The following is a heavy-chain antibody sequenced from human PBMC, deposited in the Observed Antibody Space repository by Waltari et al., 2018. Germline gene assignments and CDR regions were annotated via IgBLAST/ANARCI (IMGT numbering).Heavy chain of an antibody. Sequence: QVQLVESGGGVVQPGMSLRLPCPASGFSLGNFGMHWVRQAPGKGREWVALTWFDGSKTYYADSVRGRFTISRDNSKNTLYLDINTLRVDDTAIYYCAKDAFGNTYLDHWGQGTLVTVSS. D-gene: IGHD3-10*01. J-gene: IGHJ5*02. CDR1: GFSLGNFG. V-gene: IGHV3-33*06. CDR3: AKDAFGNTYLDH. CDR2: TWFDGSKT.